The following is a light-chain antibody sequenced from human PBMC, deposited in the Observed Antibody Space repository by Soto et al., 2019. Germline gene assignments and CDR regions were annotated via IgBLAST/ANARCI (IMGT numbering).Light chain of an antibody. J-gene: IGLJ2*01. V-gene: IGLV2-8*01. Sequence: QSVLTQPPSASGSPGQSVTISCTGTSSDVGGYKYVSWYQQHPGKAPKLMIYEVNKRPSGVPDRFSGSKSGNTASLTVSGLQAEDEADYYCSSYAGDNNLVIFGGGTKLTVL. CDR3: SSYAGDNNLVI. CDR2: EVN. CDR1: SSDVGGYKY.